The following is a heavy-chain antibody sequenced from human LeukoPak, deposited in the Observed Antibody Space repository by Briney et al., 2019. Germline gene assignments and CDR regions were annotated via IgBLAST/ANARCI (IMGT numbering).Heavy chain of an antibody. J-gene: IGHJ3*02. CDR1: GFTFSSFA. Sequence: GRSLRLSCAASGFTFSSFAMHWVRQAPGKGLEWVAVISYDGSNKYYADSVKGRFTISRDNSENTLYLQMNGLRAEDTAVFYCAKDMCSSTSCSRRAFDIWGQGTMVTVSS. D-gene: IGHD2-2*01. V-gene: IGHV3-30-3*01. CDR2: ISYDGSNK. CDR3: AKDMCSSTSCSRRAFDI.